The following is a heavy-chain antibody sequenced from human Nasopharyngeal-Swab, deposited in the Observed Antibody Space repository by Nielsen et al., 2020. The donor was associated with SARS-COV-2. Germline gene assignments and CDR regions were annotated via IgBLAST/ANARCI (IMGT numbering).Heavy chain of an antibody. J-gene: IGHJ4*02. CDR1: GFTFSSYW. V-gene: IGHV3-74*01. CDR3: ARERGAGTRKGYFDY. Sequence: GGSLRLSCAASGFTFSSYWMHWVRQAPGKGLVWVSRINSDGSSTSYADSVKGRFTISRDNAKHTLYLQMNSLKAEDTAVYYCARERGAGTRKGYFDYWGQGTLVTVSS. CDR2: INSDGSST. D-gene: IGHD3-10*01.